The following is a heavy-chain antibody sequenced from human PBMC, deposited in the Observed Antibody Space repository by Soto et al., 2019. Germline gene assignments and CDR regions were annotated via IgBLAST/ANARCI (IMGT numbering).Heavy chain of an antibody. CDR3: ARCTHVYPGSYYFDT. Sequence: GGSLRLSCAGSGFAFGNFALTWVRQAPGKGLEWVSDMYIDGRTIYPDSVRGRFTISRDESKNTLYLHMDTLGAEDTAVYYCARCTHVYPGSYYFDTWGQGALVTVSS. V-gene: IGHV3-53*01. D-gene: IGHD3-10*01. CDR2: MYIDGRT. J-gene: IGHJ4*02. CDR1: GFAFGNFA.